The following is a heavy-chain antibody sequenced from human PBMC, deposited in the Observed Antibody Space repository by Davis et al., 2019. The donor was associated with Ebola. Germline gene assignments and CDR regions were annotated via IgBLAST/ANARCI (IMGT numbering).Heavy chain of an antibody. Sequence: ASVKVSCKASGYTFTSYYMHWVRQAPGQGLEWMGGIIPIFGTANYAQKFQGRVTMTRDTSTSTVYMELSSLRSEDTAVYYCARDLRRSYYYYGMDVWGQGTTVTVSS. CDR3: ARDLRRSYYYYGMDV. CDR1: GYTFTSYY. CDR2: IIPIFGTA. V-gene: IGHV1-46*01. J-gene: IGHJ6*02. D-gene: IGHD6-25*01.